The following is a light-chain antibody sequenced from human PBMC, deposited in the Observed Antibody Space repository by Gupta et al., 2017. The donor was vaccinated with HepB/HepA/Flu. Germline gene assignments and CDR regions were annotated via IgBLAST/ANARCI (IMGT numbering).Light chain of an antibody. CDR2: NKN. J-gene: IGLJ3*02. CDR1: SSNIGAVYD. CDR3: PYSDNRLSGGV. Sequence: QSVLTQPPSVPGARWQRVTISRTGSSSNIGAVYDVHWYQQLPGTANKRIIDNKNNRPGGVTDRLSCSTASTYASPETKGLPAEDEAYDYCPYSDNRLSGGVFGGGTTLTVL. V-gene: IGLV1-40*01.